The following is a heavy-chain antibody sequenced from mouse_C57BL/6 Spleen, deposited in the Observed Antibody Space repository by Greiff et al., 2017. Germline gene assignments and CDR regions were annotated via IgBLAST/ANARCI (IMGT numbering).Heavy chain of an antibody. CDR1: GYTFTSYG. V-gene: IGHV1-81*01. J-gene: IGHJ3*01. CDR3: ARSGTDWFAY. CDR2: IYPRSGNT. Sequence: VKLQESGAELARPGASVKLSCKASGYTFTSYGISWVKQRTGQGLEWIGEIYPRSGNTYYNEKFKGKATLTADKSSSTAYMELRSLTSEDSAVYFCARSGTDWFAYWGQGTLVTVSA. D-gene: IGHD4-1*01.